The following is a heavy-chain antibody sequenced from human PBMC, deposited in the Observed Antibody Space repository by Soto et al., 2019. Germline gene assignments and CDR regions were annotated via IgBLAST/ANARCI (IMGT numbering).Heavy chain of an antibody. CDR3: ARQSRVENYYDSSGYTSFDP. CDR2: IYPGDSDT. D-gene: IGHD3-22*01. CDR1: GYSFTSYW. Sequence: ESLTSSFTGAGYSFTSYWIGLVRQMPGKGLEWMGIIYPGDSDTRYSPSFQGQLTISADKSISTAYLQWSRLKASDTAMYYCARQSRVENYYDSSGYTSFDPWGQGTLVNVSS. J-gene: IGHJ5*02. V-gene: IGHV5-51*01.